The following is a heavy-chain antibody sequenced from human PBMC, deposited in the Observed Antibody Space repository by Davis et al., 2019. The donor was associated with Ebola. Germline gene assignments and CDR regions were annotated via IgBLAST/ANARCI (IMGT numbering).Heavy chain of an antibody. CDR2: IYHSGST. CDR3: ARDRGFWSGYPLHNAFDI. Sequence: PSETLSLTCTVSGGSISSSNWWSWVRQPPGKGLEWIGEIYHSGSTNYNPSLKSRVTISVDKSKNQFSLKLSSVTAADTAVYYCARDRGFWSGYPLHNAFDIWGQGTMVTVSS. V-gene: IGHV4-4*02. J-gene: IGHJ3*02. D-gene: IGHD3-3*01. CDR1: GGSISSSNW.